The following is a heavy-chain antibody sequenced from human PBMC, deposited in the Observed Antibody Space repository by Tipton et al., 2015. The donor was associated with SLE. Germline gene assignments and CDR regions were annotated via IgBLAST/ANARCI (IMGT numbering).Heavy chain of an antibody. CDR1: GYTFTDFA. J-gene: IGHJ4*02. CDR3: ARTSWGTAMVDY. CDR2: ISTYNGNT. D-gene: IGHD5-18*01. Sequence: QSGAEVKKPGATVKVSCKASGYTFTDFAISWVRQARGQGLEWMAWISTYNGNTNYAQKLQGRVTMTTDTSTSTAYMELRSLRSDDTAVYYCARTSWGTAMVDYWGQGTLVTVSS. V-gene: IGHV1-18*01.